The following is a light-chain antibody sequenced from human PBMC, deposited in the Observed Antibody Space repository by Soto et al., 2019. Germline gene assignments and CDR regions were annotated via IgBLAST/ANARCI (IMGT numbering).Light chain of an antibody. CDR1: QTIDSW. CDR3: QQYHIYSGT. Sequence: DIQMTQSPSTLPASVGDRVTITCRASQTIDSWLAWYQQRPGKPPNLLIYKASTLASGVPSRFSGSGSGTEFTLTINSLQPDDFATYYCQQYHIYSGTFGQGTKV. J-gene: IGKJ1*01. V-gene: IGKV1-5*03. CDR2: KAS.